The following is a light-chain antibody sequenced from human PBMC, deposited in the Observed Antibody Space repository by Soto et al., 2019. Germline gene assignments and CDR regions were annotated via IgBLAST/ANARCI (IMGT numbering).Light chain of an antibody. CDR3: LVYYSAAGV. Sequence: QAVVTQEPSLNVSPGGTVTLTCGSSAGPVTRDHWPYWFQQKPGRAPRTLIYETSNKHSWTPARFSGSLLGGKAALTLSGAQPEDEAEYYCLVYYSAAGVLGGGTKLTVL. CDR1: AGPVTRDHW. CDR2: ETS. J-gene: IGLJ2*01. V-gene: IGLV7-46*01.